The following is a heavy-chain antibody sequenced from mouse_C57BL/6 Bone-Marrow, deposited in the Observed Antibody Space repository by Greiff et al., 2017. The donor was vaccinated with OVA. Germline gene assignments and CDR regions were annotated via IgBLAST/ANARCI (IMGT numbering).Heavy chain of an antibody. D-gene: IGHD1-1*01. V-gene: IGHV1-4*01. CDR1: GYTFTSYT. Sequence: VQLQQSGAELARPGASVKMSCKASGYTFTSYTMPWVKQRPGQGLEWIGYINPSSGYTKYNQKFKDKATLTADKSSSTAYMQLSSLTSEDSAVYYCAILLRKGFDYWGQGTTLTVSS. J-gene: IGHJ2*01. CDR2: INPSSGYT. CDR3: AILLRKGFDY.